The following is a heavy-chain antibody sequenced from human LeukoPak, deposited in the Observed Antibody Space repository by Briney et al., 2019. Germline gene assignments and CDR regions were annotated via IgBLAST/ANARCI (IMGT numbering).Heavy chain of an antibody. CDR2: INHSGST. CDR1: GGSFSGYY. V-gene: IGHV4-34*01. Sequence: PSETLSLTCAVYGGSFSGYYWSWIRQPPGKGLEWIGEINHSGSTNYNPSLKSRVTISVDTSKNQFSLKLSSVTAADTAVYYCARGPTDRLPIYYYDGSGYRFDYWGQGTLVTVSS. CDR3: ARGPTDRLPIYYYDGSGYRFDY. J-gene: IGHJ4*02. D-gene: IGHD3-22*01.